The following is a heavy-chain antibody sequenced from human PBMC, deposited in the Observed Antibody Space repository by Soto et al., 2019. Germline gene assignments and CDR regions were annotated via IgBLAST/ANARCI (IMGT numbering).Heavy chain of an antibody. D-gene: IGHD4-17*01. CDR1: GFTFSSYA. CDR3: AKDADYGDYFGSALVDP. CDR2: ISGSGGST. J-gene: IGHJ5*02. V-gene: IGHV3-23*01. Sequence: GGSLRLSCAASGFTFSSYAMSWVRQAPGKGLEWVSAISGSGGSTYYADSVKGRFTISRDNSKNTLYLQMNSLRAEDTAVYYCAKDADYGDYFGSALVDPWGQGTLVTVSS.